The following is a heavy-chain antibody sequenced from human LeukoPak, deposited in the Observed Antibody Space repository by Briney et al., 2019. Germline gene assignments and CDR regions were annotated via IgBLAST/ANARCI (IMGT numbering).Heavy chain of an antibody. J-gene: IGHJ4*02. D-gene: IGHD2-2*01. CDR1: GFTFNNYG. Sequence: GGSLRLSCAASGFTFNNYGMHWVRQAPGKGLEWVAVISYDGRDKHYPDSVKGRFTISRDISTDTLWLQMDSLRSEDTAVYYCAKGPLRGTAAAIDYWGQGTLVTVSS. CDR2: ISYDGRDK. V-gene: IGHV3-30*18. CDR3: AKGPLRGTAAAIDY.